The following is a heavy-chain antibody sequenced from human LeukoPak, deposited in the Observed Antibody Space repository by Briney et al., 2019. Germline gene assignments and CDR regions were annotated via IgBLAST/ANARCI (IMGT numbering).Heavy chain of an antibody. J-gene: IGHJ4*02. CDR1: GFTVTRNY. CDR2: IYSGGST. D-gene: IGHD6-19*01. CDR3: ARDFPGIAVAGTRPLDY. Sequence: PGGSLRLSCAASGFTVTRNYMSWVRQAPGKGLEWVSVIYSGGSTYYADSVKGRFTISRDNSKNTLYLQMDSLRAEDTAVYYCARDFPGIAVAGTRPLDYWGQGTLVTVSS. V-gene: IGHV3-53*01.